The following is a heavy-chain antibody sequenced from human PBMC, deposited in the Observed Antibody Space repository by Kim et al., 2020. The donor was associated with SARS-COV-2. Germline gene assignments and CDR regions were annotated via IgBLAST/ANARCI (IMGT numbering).Heavy chain of an antibody. CDR2: ISDSGDNT. CDR1: GFTFSKYA. J-gene: IGHJ5*02. V-gene: IGHV3-23*01. Sequence: GGSLRLPCAASGFTFSKYAMTWVRQAPGKGLEWVSAISDSGDNTYYADSVTGRFTISRDNSKNILFLQMNSLRAEDTAVYYCATGWNPDSSGYPWGQVTL. D-gene: IGHD3-22*01. CDR3: ATGWNPDSSGYP.